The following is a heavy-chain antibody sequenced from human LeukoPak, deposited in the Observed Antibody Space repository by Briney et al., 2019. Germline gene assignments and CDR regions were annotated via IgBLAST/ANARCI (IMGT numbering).Heavy chain of an antibody. CDR1: GGSFSGYY. CDR2: INHSGST. CDR3: ARDKYYYGSGSYYND. V-gene: IGHV4-34*01. Sequence: PSETLSLTCAVYGGSFSGYYWSWIRQPPGKGLEWIGEINHSGSTNYNPSLKSRVTISVDTSKNQFSLKLSSVTAADTAVYYCARDKYYYGSGSYYNDWGQGTLVTVSS. J-gene: IGHJ4*02. D-gene: IGHD3-10*01.